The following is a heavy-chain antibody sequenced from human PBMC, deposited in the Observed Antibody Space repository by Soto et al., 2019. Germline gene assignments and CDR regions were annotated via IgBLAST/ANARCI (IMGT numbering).Heavy chain of an antibody. J-gene: IGHJ4*02. D-gene: IGHD6-19*01. Sequence: QVPLVESGGGVVQPGRSLRLSCAASGFTFSSYGMHWVRQAPGKGLEWVAVIWYDGSNKDYEDSVKGRFTISRDTSKNTLYLQMTSLRAEDTAVYYCARDSRSGWYEPLPIDYWGQGTLVTVSS. CDR1: GFTFSSYG. CDR3: ARDSRSGWYEPLPIDY. CDR2: IWYDGSNK. V-gene: IGHV3-33*01.